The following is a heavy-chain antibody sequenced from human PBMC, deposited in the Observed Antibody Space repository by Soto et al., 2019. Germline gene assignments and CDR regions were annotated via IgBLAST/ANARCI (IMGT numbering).Heavy chain of an antibody. CDR1: GYTFTSYG. CDR3: AIEYDTIVGVVTSFTQYY. CDR2: ISAYNGNT. D-gene: IGHD3-3*01. V-gene: IGHV1-18*01. J-gene: IGHJ4*02. Sequence: QVQLVQSGAEVKKPGASVKVSCKASGYTFTSYGISWVRQAPGQGLEWMGRISAYNGNTNYAQKLQGRVTMTTDKCTSTADMALRFLRSDDTAVYYFAIEYDTIVGVVTSFTQYYWGQGTLVTVSS.